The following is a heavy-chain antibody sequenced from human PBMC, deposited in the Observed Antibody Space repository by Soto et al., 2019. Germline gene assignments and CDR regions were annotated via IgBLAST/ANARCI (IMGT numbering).Heavy chain of an antibody. Sequence: SETLSLTCTVSGGSISSADYYWSWVRQPPGKGLEWIGYIYYSGSTFFNPSLKSRVTISKDTSRNQFSLRLNSVTAADTAVYYCARAIVVTIGGMDVWGQGTTVTVYS. CDR2: IYYSGST. CDR3: ARAIVVTIGGMDV. CDR1: GGSISSADYY. D-gene: IGHD5-12*01. V-gene: IGHV4-30-4*01. J-gene: IGHJ6*02.